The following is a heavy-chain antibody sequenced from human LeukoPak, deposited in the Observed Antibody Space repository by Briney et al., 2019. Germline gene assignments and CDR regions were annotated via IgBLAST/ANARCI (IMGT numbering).Heavy chain of an antibody. J-gene: IGHJ6*02. CDR1: GFTFSSYA. Sequence: PGGSLRLSCAASGFTFSSYAMSWVRQAPGKGLEWVLGISGSGGNTYYADSVKGRFTISRDNSKNTLSLQMNSLRAEDTAVYYCAKAILAAAGPYGMGVWGQGTTVTVSS. CDR3: AKAILAAAGPYGMGV. CDR2: ISGSGGNT. D-gene: IGHD6-13*01. V-gene: IGHV3-23*01.